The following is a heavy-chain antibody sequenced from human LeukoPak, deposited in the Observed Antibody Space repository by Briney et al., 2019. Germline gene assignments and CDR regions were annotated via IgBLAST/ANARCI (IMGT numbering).Heavy chain of an antibody. CDR3: ARVVKQQLPCRYYYYMDV. J-gene: IGHJ6*03. CDR2: IYSGGST. Sequence: PGGSVRLSCAASGYTVSSNYMHWVRQAPGRGLEWVSVIYSGGSTYYADSVKGRFTISRDNSKNTLYLQMNSLRAEDTAVYYCARVVKQQLPCRYYYYMDVWGKGTTVTVSS. V-gene: IGHV3-53*01. CDR1: GYTVSSNY. D-gene: IGHD6-13*01.